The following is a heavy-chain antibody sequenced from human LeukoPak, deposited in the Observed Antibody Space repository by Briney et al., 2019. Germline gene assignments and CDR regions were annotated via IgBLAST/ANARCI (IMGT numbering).Heavy chain of an antibody. Sequence: GGSLRLSCAASGLNFDDCAMHWVRQAPGEGLEWVSGIGYRTGVIDHADSVKGRFTISRDNDKNSLYLQMNTLRPEDTAFYYCVKGIDRTKTPAWGFYFYRWGKGTLVTVSS. D-gene: IGHD2/OR15-2a*01. V-gene: IGHV3-9*01. CDR1: GLNFDDCA. CDR2: IGYRTGVI. CDR3: VKGIDRTKTPAWGFYFYR. J-gene: IGHJ5*02.